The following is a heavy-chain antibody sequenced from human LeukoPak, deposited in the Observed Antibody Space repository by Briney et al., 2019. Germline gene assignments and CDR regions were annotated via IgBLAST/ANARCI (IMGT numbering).Heavy chain of an antibody. D-gene: IGHD1-26*01. Sequence: ASVKVSCKASGYTFTSYAMHWVRQAPGQRLEWMGWINAGNGNTKYSQKFQGRVTITRDTSASTAYMELSSLRSEDTAVYYCARDFPIVGATADNSDYWGQGTLVTVSS. CDR3: ARDFPIVGATADNSDY. J-gene: IGHJ4*02. CDR1: GYTFTSYA. CDR2: INAGNGNT. V-gene: IGHV1-3*01.